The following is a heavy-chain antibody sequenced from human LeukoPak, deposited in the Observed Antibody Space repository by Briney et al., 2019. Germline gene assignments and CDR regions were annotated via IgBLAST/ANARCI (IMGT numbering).Heavy chain of an antibody. CDR1: GFTFSSYA. J-gene: IGHJ6*02. D-gene: IGHD2-2*01. CDR3: AKARRYCSSTSCYPRDYYYYGMDV. V-gene: IGHV3-23*01. Sequence: PGGSLRLSCAASGFTFSSYAMSWVRQAPGKGLEWVSAISGSGGSTYYAASVKGRFSISRDNSKNTLYLQMNSLRAEDAAVYYCAKARRYCSSTSCYPRDYYYYGMDVWGQGTTVTVSS. CDR2: ISGSGGST.